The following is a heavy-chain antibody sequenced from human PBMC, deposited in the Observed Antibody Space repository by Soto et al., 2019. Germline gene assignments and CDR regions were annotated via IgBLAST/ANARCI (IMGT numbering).Heavy chain of an antibody. V-gene: IGHV1-69*06. CDR2: TIPVFNTA. J-gene: IGHJ3*02. CDR3: ARGVYGSGNYYTGPSAFNI. CDR1: GGTLSDHG. D-gene: IGHD3-10*01. Sequence: QVQLEQSGAEVKKPGSSVKISCKASGGTLSDHGVSWLRQAPGQGLEWVGGTIPVFNTANYAPKFQGRFTIAADKSTNIAYIELGSLRSDDTAFYYCARGVYGSGNYYTGPSAFNIWGQGTRVIVSS.